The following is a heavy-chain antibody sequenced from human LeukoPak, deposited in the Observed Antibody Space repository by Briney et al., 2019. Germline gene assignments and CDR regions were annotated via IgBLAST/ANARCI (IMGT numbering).Heavy chain of an antibody. V-gene: IGHV4-39*07. CDR1: GGSISSSSYY. CDR3: ASAIIAVAGTDAFDI. Sequence: PSETLSLTCTVSGGSISSSSYYWGWIRQPPGKGLEWIGSIYYSGSTYYNTSLKSRVTISVDTSKNQFSLKLSSVTAADTAVYYCASAIIAVAGTDAFDIWGQGTMVTVSS. J-gene: IGHJ3*02. CDR2: IYYSGST. D-gene: IGHD6-19*01.